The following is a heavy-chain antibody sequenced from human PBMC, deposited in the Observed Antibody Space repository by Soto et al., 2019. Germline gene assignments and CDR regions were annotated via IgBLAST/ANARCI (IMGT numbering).Heavy chain of an antibody. CDR1: GFTFSSYA. D-gene: IGHD3-10*01. CDR3: AKGVVRGDRPLDYYYDGMDV. Sequence: PGGSLRLSCAASGFTFSSYAMSWVRQAPGKGLEWVSAISGSGGSTYYADSVKGRFTISRDNSKNTLYLQMNSLRAEDTAVYYCAKGVVRGDRPLDYYYDGMDVWGQGTTVTVS. CDR2: ISGSGGST. J-gene: IGHJ6*02. V-gene: IGHV3-23*01.